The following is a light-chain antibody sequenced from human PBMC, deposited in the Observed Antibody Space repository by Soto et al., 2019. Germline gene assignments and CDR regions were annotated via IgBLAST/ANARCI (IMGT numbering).Light chain of an antibody. CDR3: SSYAGSARIL. CDR2: EVS. Sequence: QSALTQPPSASGSPGQSVTISCTGTSSDVGGYNYVSWYQQHPDKAPTLIIYEVSKRPSGVPDRFSGSKSGNTASLTVSGLQDDDEADYYCSSYAGSARILFGGGTQLTVL. CDR1: SSDVGGYNY. J-gene: IGLJ2*01. V-gene: IGLV2-8*01.